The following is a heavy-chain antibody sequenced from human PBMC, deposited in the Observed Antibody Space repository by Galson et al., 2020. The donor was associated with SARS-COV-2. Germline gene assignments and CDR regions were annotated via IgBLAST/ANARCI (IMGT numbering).Heavy chain of an antibody. CDR2: IYPGDSET. J-gene: IGHJ4*02. V-gene: IGHV5-51*01. CDR3: ARHVMADTLGIAY. Sequence: GESLKISCKGFGYTFINYWIGWVRQMPGKGLEWMGMIYPGDSETRYSPSFQGQVTISADTSTATAYLQWSSLKASDTAIYYCARHVMADTLGIAYGGQGTQVNVST. CDR1: GYTFINYW. D-gene: IGHD2-21*01.